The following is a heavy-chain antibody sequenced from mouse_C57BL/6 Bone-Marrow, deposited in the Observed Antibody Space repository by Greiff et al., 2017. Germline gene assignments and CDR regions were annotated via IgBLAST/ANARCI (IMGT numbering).Heavy chain of an antibody. CDR3: AVDGYYVGFAY. Sequence: VQLQQPGAELVKPGASVKLSCKASGYTFTSYWMHWVKQRPGQGLEWIGMIHPNSGSTNYNETFKSKATLPVDKSSSTAYMQLSSLTSEDSAVYYWAVDGYYVGFAYGGHGTLVTVSA. CDR1: GYTFTSYW. V-gene: IGHV1-64*01. CDR2: IHPNSGST. D-gene: IGHD2-3*01. J-gene: IGHJ3*01.